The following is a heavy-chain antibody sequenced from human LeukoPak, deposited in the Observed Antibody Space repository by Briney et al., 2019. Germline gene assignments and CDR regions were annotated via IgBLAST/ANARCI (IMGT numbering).Heavy chain of an antibody. Sequence: ASVKVSCKASGYTFASYDINWVRQATGQGVEWMGWMNPNSGKTGYAQKFQGRVTMTRNPSLSTAYMELSSLRSEDTAVSYCALDYGDYVFDYWGQGTLVTVSS. D-gene: IGHD4-17*01. V-gene: IGHV1-8*01. CDR1: GYTFASYD. J-gene: IGHJ4*02. CDR2: MNPNSGKT. CDR3: ALDYGDYVFDY.